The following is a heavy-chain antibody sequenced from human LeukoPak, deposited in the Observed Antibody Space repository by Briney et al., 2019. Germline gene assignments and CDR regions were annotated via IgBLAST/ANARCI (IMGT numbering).Heavy chain of an antibody. CDR3: ATALVGYCSGGSCYKFDP. J-gene: IGHJ5*02. V-gene: IGHV1-24*01. D-gene: IGHD2-15*01. CDR2: FDPEDGET. CDR1: GYTVTELS. Sequence: GASVKVSCKVSGYTVTELSMHWVRQAPGKGLEWMGGFDPEDGETIYAQKFQGRVTMTEDTSTDTAYMELSSLRSEDTAVYYCATALVGYCSGGSCYKFDPWGQGTLVTVSS.